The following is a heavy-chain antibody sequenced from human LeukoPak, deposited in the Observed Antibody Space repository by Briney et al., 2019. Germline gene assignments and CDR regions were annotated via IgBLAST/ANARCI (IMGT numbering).Heavy chain of an antibody. CDR1: GYTFTSYD. D-gene: IGHD1-26*01. J-gene: IGHJ4*02. V-gene: IGHV1-2*02. CDR3: ARDREDE. CDR2: INPNSGGT. Sequence: ASVKVSCKASGYTFTSYDINWVRQATGQGLEWMGWINPNSGGTNYAQKFQGRVTMTRDTSISTAYMELSRLRSDDTAVYYCARDREDEWGQGTLVTVSS.